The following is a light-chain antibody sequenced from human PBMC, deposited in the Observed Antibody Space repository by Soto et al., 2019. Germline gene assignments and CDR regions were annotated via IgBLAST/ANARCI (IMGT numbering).Light chain of an antibody. CDR1: SSDVGGYNY. V-gene: IGLV2-14*01. CDR2: DVT. CDR3: SSYTSSSTPYV. Sequence: LTQPASVSGSPGQSITISCTGTSSDVGGYNYVSWYQQHPVKAPKLMIYDVTNRPSGVSDRFSGSKSGNTASLTISGLQAEDEADYYCSSYTSSSTPYVFGTGTKVT. J-gene: IGLJ1*01.